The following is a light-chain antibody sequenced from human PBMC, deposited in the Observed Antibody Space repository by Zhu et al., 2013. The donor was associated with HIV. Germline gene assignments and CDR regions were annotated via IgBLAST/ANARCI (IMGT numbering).Light chain of an antibody. V-gene: IGKV1-5*03. Sequence: DIQMTQSPSTLSASVGDRVTITCRASQSISNWLAWYQQKPGKAPELLIYKTSILEGGVPSRFSGSASGTEFTLTISSLQPEDIATYYCQQYDNLPLTFGGGTKVEIK. CDR2: KTS. CDR3: QQYDNLPLT. J-gene: IGKJ4*01. CDR1: QSISNW.